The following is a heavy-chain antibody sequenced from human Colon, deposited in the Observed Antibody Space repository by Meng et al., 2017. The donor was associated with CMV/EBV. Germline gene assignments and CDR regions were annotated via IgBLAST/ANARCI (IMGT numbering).Heavy chain of an antibody. V-gene: IGHV3-23*01. CDR1: GFTFTNYA. Sequence: GESLKISCAASGFTFTNYAINWVRQAPGKGLEWVSGINRSGGSTFHADSVKGRFTISRDNAKNTVYLQMSSLRADDTAVYYCATSPQPSAGSHWDYFFDHWGQGTLVTVSS. D-gene: IGHD1-26*01. CDR2: INRSGGST. J-gene: IGHJ4*02. CDR3: ATSPQPSAGSHWDYFFDH.